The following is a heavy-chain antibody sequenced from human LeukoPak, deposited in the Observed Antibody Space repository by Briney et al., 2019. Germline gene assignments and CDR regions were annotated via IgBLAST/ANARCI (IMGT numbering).Heavy chain of an antibody. CDR1: GYTFTSYD. D-gene: IGHD3-16*01. CDR2: MNPNSGNT. CDR3: ASNGGTIYYYYGMDV. J-gene: IGHJ6*02. V-gene: IGHV1-8*01. Sequence: GASVKVSCKASGYTFTSYDINWVRQATGQGLEWMGWMNPNSGNTGYAQKFQGRVTMTRNTSISTAYMELSSLRSEDTAVYYCASNGGTIYYYYGMDVWGQGTTVTVSS.